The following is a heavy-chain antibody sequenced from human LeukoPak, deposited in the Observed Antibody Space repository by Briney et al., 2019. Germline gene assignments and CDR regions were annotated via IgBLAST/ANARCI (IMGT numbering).Heavy chain of an antibody. CDR1: GYTFTGYY. V-gene: IGHV1-2*02. J-gene: IGHJ5*02. CDR2: INPNSGGT. D-gene: IGHD6-13*01. Sequence: GASVKVSCKASGYTFTGYYMHWVRQAPGQGLEWMGWINPNSGGTNYAQKFQGRVTMTRDTSISTAYMELSRLRSDDTAVYYCAREKQQQLAKNWFDPWGQGTLVTVSS. CDR3: AREKQQQLAKNWFDP.